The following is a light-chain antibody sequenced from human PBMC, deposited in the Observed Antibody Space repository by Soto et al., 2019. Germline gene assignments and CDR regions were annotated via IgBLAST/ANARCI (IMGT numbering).Light chain of an antibody. CDR1: SSDVGGYNY. CDR3: CSYAGSLYV. V-gene: IGLV2-11*01. Sequence: QSALTQPRSVSGSPGQSVTISCTGTSSDVGGYNYVSWYQQHPGRAPKLMSYDVSKRPSGVPDRFSCSKSGNTASLTISGLQDEDEADYYCCSYAGSLYVLGTGTKLTVL. J-gene: IGLJ1*01. CDR2: DVS.